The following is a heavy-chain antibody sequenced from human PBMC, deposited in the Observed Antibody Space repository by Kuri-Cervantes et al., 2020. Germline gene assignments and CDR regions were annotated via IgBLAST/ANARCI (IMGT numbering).Heavy chain of an antibody. CDR1: GFTFSSYA. D-gene: IGHD2-2*02. CDR3: AKDRRAYCSSTSCYTGLFDY. CDR2: ISGSGGST. Sequence: GESLKISCAASGFTFSSYAMSWVRQAPGKGLEWVSAISGSGGSTYYADSVKGRFTISRDNSKNTLYLQMNSLRAEDTAVYYCAKDRRAYCSSTSCYTGLFDYWGQGTLVTVSS. J-gene: IGHJ4*02. V-gene: IGHV3-23*01.